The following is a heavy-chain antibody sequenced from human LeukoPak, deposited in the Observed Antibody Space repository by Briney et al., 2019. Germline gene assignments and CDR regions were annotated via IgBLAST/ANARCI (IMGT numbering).Heavy chain of an antibody. CDR1: GYSFTSYW. J-gene: IGHJ1*01. Sequence: GESLKISCKGSGYSFTSYWIGWVRQMPGKGLEWMGIIYHGDSDTRYSPSFQGQVTISADKSISTAYLQWSSLKASDTAMYYCARGAYDILTGYLEYFQHWGQGTLVTVSS. D-gene: IGHD3-9*01. CDR3: ARGAYDILTGYLEYFQH. CDR2: IYHGDSDT. V-gene: IGHV5-51*01.